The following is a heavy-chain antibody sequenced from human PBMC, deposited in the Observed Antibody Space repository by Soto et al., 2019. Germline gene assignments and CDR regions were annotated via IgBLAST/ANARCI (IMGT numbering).Heavy chain of an antibody. Sequence: ASVKVSCKASGYTFTGYYMHWVRQAPGQGLEWMGWINPNSVGTNYAQKFQGWVTMTRDTSISTAYMELSRLRSDDTVVYYFAREGGSGPYYFEYGGQGTLVTVAS. J-gene: IGHJ4*02. D-gene: IGHD6-19*01. CDR3: AREGGSGPYYFEY. CDR2: INPNSVGT. V-gene: IGHV1-2*04. CDR1: GYTFTGYY.